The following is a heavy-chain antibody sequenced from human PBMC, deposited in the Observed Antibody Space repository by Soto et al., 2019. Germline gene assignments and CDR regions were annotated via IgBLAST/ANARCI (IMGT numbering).Heavy chain of an antibody. J-gene: IGHJ4*02. V-gene: IGHV3-48*03. CDR2: ISSSGSTA. D-gene: IGHD3-16*02. Sequence: PGGSLRLSCAASGFTFSRFELHWVRQAPGTGLEWISYISSSGSTADYADSLKGRFTISRDNAKNSLYLHMNSLRPEDTALYYCAKDISVGELSAPDHWGQGTLVTVSS. CDR1: GFTFSRFE. CDR3: AKDISVGELSAPDH.